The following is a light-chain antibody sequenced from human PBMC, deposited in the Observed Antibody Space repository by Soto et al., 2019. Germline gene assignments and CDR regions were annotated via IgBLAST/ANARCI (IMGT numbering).Light chain of an antibody. CDR1: QSVSSSY. CDR2: GAS. Sequence: EIVLTQSPATLSLSPGERATLSCRASQSVSSSYLAWYQQKPGQAPRLLIYGASSRATGIPDRFSGSGSVTDFTLTISRLEPEDFAVYYCQQYGSSPPITFGQGTRLEIK. J-gene: IGKJ5*01. CDR3: QQYGSSPPIT. V-gene: IGKV3-20*01.